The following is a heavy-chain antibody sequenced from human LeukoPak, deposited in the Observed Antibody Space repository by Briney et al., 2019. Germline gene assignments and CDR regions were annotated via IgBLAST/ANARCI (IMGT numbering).Heavy chain of an antibody. Sequence: GGSLRLSCAASGFTFSSYAMSWVRQAPGKGLEWVSAIGGSDGSTYYADSVKGRFTISRDNSKNTLYLQTNSLKTEDTAVYYCTTGTHWGQGTLVTVSS. D-gene: IGHD1-14*01. J-gene: IGHJ4*02. CDR2: IGGSDGST. CDR3: TTGTH. CDR1: GFTFSSYA. V-gene: IGHV3-23*01.